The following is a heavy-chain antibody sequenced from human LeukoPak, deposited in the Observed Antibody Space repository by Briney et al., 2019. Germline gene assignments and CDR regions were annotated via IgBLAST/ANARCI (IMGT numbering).Heavy chain of an antibody. J-gene: IGHJ4*02. D-gene: IGHD6-13*01. V-gene: IGHV4-4*07. CDR2: IYTSGST. CDR3: ARSPAAGTFDY. CDR1: GGSISSYY. Sequence: SETLSLTCTASGGSISSYYWSWIRQPPGKGLEWIGRIYTSGSTNYNPSLKSRVTMSVDTSKNQFSLKLSSVTAADTAVYYCARSPAAGTFDYWGQGTLVTVSS.